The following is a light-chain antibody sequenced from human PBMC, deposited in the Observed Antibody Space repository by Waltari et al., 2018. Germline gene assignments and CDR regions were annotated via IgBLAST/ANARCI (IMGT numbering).Light chain of an antibody. Sequence: DIQMTQPPSTLSASLGDRVTISCRASQSVGTWLAWYQQKPGKAPKLLIYMASSLESGVPSRFSGSGSGTEFTLTISSLQPDDFATYSCQQYSSFSTFGQGTKV. V-gene: IGKV1-5*03. CDR1: QSVGTW. CDR3: QQYSSFST. J-gene: IGKJ2*01. CDR2: MAS.